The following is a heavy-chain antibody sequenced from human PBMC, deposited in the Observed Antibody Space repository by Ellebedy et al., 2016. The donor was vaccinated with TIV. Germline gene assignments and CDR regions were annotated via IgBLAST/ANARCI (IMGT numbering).Heavy chain of an antibody. J-gene: IGHJ3*02. Sequence: SETLSLTCTVSGVSVSSYYWNWIRQPPGKGLEWIGYIHHTGKNLYNPALRSRLTMSVDTSKNQFSLTLSSVTAADTAVYYCVRWFGVYYAFDIWGQGTMVSVS. CDR2: IHHTGKN. D-gene: IGHD3-10*01. CDR1: GVSVSSYY. CDR3: VRWFGVYYAFDI. V-gene: IGHV4-59*02.